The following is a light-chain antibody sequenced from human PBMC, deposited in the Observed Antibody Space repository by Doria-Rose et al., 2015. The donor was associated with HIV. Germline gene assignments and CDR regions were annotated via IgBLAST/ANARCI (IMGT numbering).Light chain of an antibody. Sequence: EIVMTQSPGTLSLSPGEGATLSCRASQSFSSTYLAWYQQKPGQAPSLLIYDGSTRATGIPIRFSASGSGTDFTLTINRLEPEDFALYYCHQCGTSWTCGQGTKVEI. CDR2: DGS. CDR1: QSFSSTY. V-gene: IGKV3-20*01. J-gene: IGKJ1*01. CDR3: HQCGTSWT.